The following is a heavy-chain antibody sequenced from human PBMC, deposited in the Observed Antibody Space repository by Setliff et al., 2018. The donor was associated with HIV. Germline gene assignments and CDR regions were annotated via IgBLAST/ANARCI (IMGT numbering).Heavy chain of an antibody. J-gene: IGHJ4*02. D-gene: IGHD2-8*01. CDR3: ARTEEWWRPFDY. V-gene: IGHV3-66*02. Sequence: ETLSLTCTVSGGSISSYYWSWIRQPPGKGLEWVSYTGGSTYYADSVKGRFTISRDNSKNTLYLQMNSLRAEDTAVYYCARTEEWWRPFDYWGQGTLVTVSS. CDR1: GGSISSYY. CDR2: TGGST.